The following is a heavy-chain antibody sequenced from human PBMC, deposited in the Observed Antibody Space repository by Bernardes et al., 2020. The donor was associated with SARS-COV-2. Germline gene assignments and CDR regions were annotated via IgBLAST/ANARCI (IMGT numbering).Heavy chain of an antibody. CDR3: ARYSRFRWYFDS. V-gene: IGHV4-59*01. J-gene: IGHJ4*02. Sequence: SETLSLTCTVSGGSIGGYYWSWVRQTPGKGLEWIGYIYYTGSTNYSPSLQSRVVMSIDPSNRQFYLSLTSVTGADTAVYYCARYSRFRWYFDSWGQGTQVTVSS. D-gene: IGHD2-15*01. CDR1: GGSIGGYY. CDR2: IYYTGST.